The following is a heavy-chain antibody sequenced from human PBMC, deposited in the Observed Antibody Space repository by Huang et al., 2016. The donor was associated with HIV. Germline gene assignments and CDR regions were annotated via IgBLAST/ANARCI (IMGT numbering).Heavy chain of an antibody. CDR2: INPKRGGT. V-gene: IGHV1-2*02. CDR3: ARDWSFGSSTSPAD. J-gene: IGHJ4*02. Sequence: QVQLVQSGAEVKNPGASVRVSCKASGYTFTDSNIHWVRQAPGQGVEWMGWINPKRGGTIYAQRFQGRVTMTRDTTSSTVHMDLRRIQSDDTAVYFCARDWSFGSSTSPADWGQGTLVTVSS. D-gene: IGHD6-6*01. CDR1: GYTFTDSN.